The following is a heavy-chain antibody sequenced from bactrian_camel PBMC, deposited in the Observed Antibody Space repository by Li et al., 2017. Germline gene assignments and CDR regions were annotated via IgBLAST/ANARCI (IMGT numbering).Heavy chain of an antibody. V-gene: IGHV3S25*01. D-gene: IGHD6*01. CDR3: MSGPPHTVAAGHYNY. CDR1: GFTFSSYW. CDR2: VDSGGGTT. Sequence: QVQLVESGGGLVQPGGSLRLSCAASGFTFSSYWMYWVRQAPGKGLEWVAVVDSGGGTTHYADPVKGRSTISRNNAKNTVYLQVNDLRPKDTAVYYCMSGPPHTVAAGHYNYWSQGTQVTVS. J-gene: IGHJ4*01.